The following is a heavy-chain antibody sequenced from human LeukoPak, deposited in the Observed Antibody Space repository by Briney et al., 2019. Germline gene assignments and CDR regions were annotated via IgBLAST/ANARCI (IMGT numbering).Heavy chain of an antibody. D-gene: IGHD3-10*01. CDR1: GGTFSSYA. V-gene: IGHV1-69*13. J-gene: IGHJ6*03. CDR2: IIPIFGTA. Sequence: SVKVSCKASGGTFSSYAISWVRQAPGQGLEWMGGIIPIFGTANYAQKFQGRVTITADESTSTAYMELSSLRSEDTAVCYCARNPLLFDNYYYYMDVWGKGTTVTISS. CDR3: ARNPLLFDNYYYYMDV.